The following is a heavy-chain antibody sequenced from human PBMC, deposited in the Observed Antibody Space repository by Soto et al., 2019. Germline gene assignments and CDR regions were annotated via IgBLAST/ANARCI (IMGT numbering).Heavy chain of an antibody. CDR2: IYHSGST. CDR1: GGSISSSNW. D-gene: IGHD6-13*01. V-gene: IGHV4-4*02. CDR3: ARDSGYSSSWYDSKNFDL. J-gene: IGHJ2*01. Sequence: SETLSLTCAVSGGSISSSNWWSWVRQPPGKGLEWIGEIYHSGSTNYNPSLKSRVTISVDKSKNQFSLKLSSVTAADTAVYYCARDSGYSSSWYDSKNFDLWGRGTLVTVSS.